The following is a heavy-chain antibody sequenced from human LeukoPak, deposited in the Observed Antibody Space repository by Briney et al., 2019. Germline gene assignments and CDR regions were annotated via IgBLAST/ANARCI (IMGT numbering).Heavy chain of an antibody. J-gene: IGHJ6*03. D-gene: IGHD5/OR15-5a*01. CDR3: ARSQSTYYYYMDV. CDR1: GYSFTSYW. Sequence: GESLKISCKGSGYSFTSYWNGWVGQMPGKGLEWMGIIYPGDSDTRYSPSFQGQVTISADKSISTAYLQWSSLKASDTAMYYCARSQSTYYYYMDVWGKGTTVTVSS. CDR2: IYPGDSDT. V-gene: IGHV5-51*01.